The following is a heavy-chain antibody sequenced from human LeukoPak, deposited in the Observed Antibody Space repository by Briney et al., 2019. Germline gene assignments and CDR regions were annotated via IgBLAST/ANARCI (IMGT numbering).Heavy chain of an antibody. J-gene: IGHJ4*02. CDR2: ISSSSYI. CDR3: ARDGEQLGGDHDY. CDR1: GFTFSSYS. Sequence: GGSLRLSCAASGFTFSSYSMNWVRQAPGKGLEWVSSISSSSYIYYADSVKGRFTISRDNAKNSLYLQMNSLRAEDTAVYYCARDGEQLGGDHDYWGQGTLVTVSS. V-gene: IGHV3-21*01. D-gene: IGHD6-6*01.